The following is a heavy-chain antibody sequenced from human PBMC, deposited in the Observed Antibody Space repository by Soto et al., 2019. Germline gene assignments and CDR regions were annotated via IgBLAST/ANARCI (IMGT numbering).Heavy chain of an antibody. D-gene: IGHD3-3*01. Sequence: QVQLVQSGAEVKKPGSSVKVSCNASGGTFSSYAFIWVRQDPGQGLEWMGGIIPIFGTANYAQEFQGSVTITADESPRTAYMELCSLRSEDTAVYDCACVRVRFLEGLGSEGWGQGTLVTVSS. CDR2: IIPIFGTA. CDR3: ACVRVRFLEGLGSEG. J-gene: IGHJ4*02. V-gene: IGHV1-69*12. CDR1: GGTFSSYA.